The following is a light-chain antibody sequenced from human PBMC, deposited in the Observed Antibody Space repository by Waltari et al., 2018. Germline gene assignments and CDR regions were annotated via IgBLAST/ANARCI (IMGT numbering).Light chain of an antibody. CDR1: QGIRND. Sequence: AIQMTQSPSSLSASVGDRVTITCRASQGIRNDLGWYQHKPGKAPKVLIYAASSLQSGVQTRFSGSGSGTDFTLTISSLQPDDFATYYCLQDYIYPWTFGQGTKVEIK. V-gene: IGKV1-6*01. J-gene: IGKJ1*01. CDR2: AAS. CDR3: LQDYIYPWT.